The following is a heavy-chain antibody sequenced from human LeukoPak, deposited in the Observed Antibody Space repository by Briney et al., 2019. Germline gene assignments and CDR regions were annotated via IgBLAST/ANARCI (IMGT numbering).Heavy chain of an antibody. J-gene: IGHJ6*03. Sequence: PGRSLRLSCAASRFTFSNYAMHWVRQAPGKGLEWVSVITYSSDTTYYADSVKGRFTISRDNSKNMLYLQMNSLRAEDTAVYYCAKGYDTTYYHYYFMDVWGKGTTVTISS. CDR2: ITYSSDTT. V-gene: IGHV3-23*01. CDR3: AKGYDTTYYHYYFMDV. CDR1: RFTFSNYA. D-gene: IGHD2-2*01.